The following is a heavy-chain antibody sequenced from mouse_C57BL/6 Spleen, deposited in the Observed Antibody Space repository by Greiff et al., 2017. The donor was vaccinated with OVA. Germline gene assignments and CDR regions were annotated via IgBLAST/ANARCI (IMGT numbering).Heavy chain of an antibody. D-gene: IGHD1-1*01. Sequence: EVQLQQSGPELVKPGASVKISCKASGYSFTGYYMNWVKQSPEKSLEWIGEITPSTGGTTYNQKLKAKATLTVDKSSSTAYMQLKSLTSEDSAVYYCARRDYYGSGFAYWGQGTLVTVSA. CDR1: GYSFTGYY. CDR3: ARRDYYGSGFAY. CDR2: ITPSTGGT. V-gene: IGHV1-42*01. J-gene: IGHJ3*01.